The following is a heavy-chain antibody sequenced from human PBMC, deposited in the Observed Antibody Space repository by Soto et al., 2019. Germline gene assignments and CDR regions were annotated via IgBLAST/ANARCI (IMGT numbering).Heavy chain of an antibody. Sequence: EVQLVESGGGLVQPGGSLRLCYVVSGFTFSNYDMHWVRQATGKGLEWVSAIASAGDTYYADSVKGRFTISRENAGDSLFLQMSSLRVGDTAVYYCVALGAHIFWGQGTLVTVSS. CDR3: VALGAHIF. D-gene: IGHD2-8*02. CDR2: IASAGDT. J-gene: IGHJ4*02. V-gene: IGHV3-13*04. CDR1: GFTFSNYD.